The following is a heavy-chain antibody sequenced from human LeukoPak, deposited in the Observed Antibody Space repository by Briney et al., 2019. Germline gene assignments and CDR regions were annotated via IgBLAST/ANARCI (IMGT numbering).Heavy chain of an antibody. CDR1: GFTFSSYA. CDR2: ISSNGGST. D-gene: IGHD3-16*01. V-gene: IGHV3-64*01. J-gene: IGHJ4*02. CDR3: ARAGITEDYYFDY. Sequence: GGSLRLSCAASGFTFSSYAMHWVRQALGKGLEYVSAISSNGGSTYYANSVKGRFTISRDNSKNTLYLQMGSLRAEDMAVYYCARAGITEDYYFDYWGQGTLVTVSS.